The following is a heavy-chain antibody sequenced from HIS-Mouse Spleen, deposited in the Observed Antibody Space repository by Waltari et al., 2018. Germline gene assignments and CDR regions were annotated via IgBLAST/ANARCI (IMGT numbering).Heavy chain of an antibody. Sequence: QLQLQESGPGLVKPSETLSLTCTVSGGSISCSSYYWGWIRQPPGKGLEWIGSIYYSGCPYYDPSHKGRVTRSVDTSKNQLALKLSSVTAADTAVYYCAREIPYSSSWYDWYFDLWGRGTLVTVSS. J-gene: IGHJ2*01. CDR3: AREIPYSSSWYDWYFDL. V-gene: IGHV4-39*07. CDR1: GGSISCSSYY. CDR2: IYYSGCP. D-gene: IGHD6-13*01.